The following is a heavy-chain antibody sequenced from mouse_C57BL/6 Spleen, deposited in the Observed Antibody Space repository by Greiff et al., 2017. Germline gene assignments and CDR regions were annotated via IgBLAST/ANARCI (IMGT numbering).Heavy chain of an antibody. CDR3: ARDYDYDGYFDY. Sequence: VQLQQSGAELVKPGASVKMSCKASGYTFTSYWITWVKQRPGQGLEWIGDIYPGSGSTNYNEKFKSKATLTVDTSSSTAYMQLSSLTSEDSAVYYCARDYDYDGYFDYWGQGTTLTVSS. D-gene: IGHD2-4*01. CDR1: GYTFTSYW. CDR2: IYPGSGST. J-gene: IGHJ2*01. V-gene: IGHV1-55*01.